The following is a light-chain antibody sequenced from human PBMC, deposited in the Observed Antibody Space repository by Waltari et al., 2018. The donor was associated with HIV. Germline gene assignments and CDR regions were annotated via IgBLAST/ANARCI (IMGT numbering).Light chain of an antibody. V-gene: IGKV1-5*03. J-gene: IGKJ2*01. CDR3: QQYNTYPYT. Sequence: DIQMTQSPSTLSASVGDRVTITCRASQSISNWLAWYQQKPGKDPKVLIYATSSLKSGVPSTFSGSGSGTEFTLTISSLQPDDFATYYCQQYNTYPYTFGQGTKLEVK. CDR2: ATS. CDR1: QSISNW.